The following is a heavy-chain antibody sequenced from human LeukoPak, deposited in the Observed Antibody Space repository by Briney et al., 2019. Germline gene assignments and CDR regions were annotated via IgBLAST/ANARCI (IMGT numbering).Heavy chain of an antibody. CDR3: ARCRIGAGSFDY. J-gene: IGHJ4*02. D-gene: IGHD3-16*01. Sequence: GESLKISCKGSGYSFTSYWIGWVRQMPGKGLEWMGIIYPGDSDTRYSPSFPGQVSMSVDKSISTASLQWSSLKASDTAIYYCARCRIGAGSFDYWGQGTLVTVSS. CDR2: IYPGDSDT. V-gene: IGHV5-51*01. CDR1: GYSFTSYW.